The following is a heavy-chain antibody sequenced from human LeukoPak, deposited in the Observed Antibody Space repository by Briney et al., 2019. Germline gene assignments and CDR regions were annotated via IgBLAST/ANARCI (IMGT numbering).Heavy chain of an antibody. CDR2: ISGSTSFT. J-gene: IGHJ4*02. D-gene: IGHD1-26*01. Sequence: PGGSLRLSCAASGFTLSDYYMSWVRQAPGKWLEWVSYISGSTSFTDYADSVKGRFTISRDNAKNSLSLQMNSLRAGDTAVYYCVRWRSGTYRFDCWGQGTLVTVSS. V-gene: IGHV3-11*03. CDR3: VRWRSGTYRFDC. CDR1: GFTLSDYY.